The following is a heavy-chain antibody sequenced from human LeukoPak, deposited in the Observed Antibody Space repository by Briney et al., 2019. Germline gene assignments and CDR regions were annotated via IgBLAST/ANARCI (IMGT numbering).Heavy chain of an antibody. J-gene: IGHJ4*02. Sequence: ASVKVSCKASGYTFTDFGISWVRQAPGHGLEWMGWISGYNGDTNYAQKLQGLVTMTTDTSTSTAYMEVRSLRSDDTAVYSCTRDLGIDTTMIFFDYWGQGSLVTVSS. D-gene: IGHD5-18*01. CDR2: ISGYNGDT. CDR1: GYTFTDFG. CDR3: TRDLGIDTTMIFFDY. V-gene: IGHV1-18*01.